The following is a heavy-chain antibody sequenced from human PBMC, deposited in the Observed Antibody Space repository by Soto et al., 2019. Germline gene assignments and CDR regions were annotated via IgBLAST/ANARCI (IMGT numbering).Heavy chain of an antibody. CDR3: ARSLILWFVKLARRGGYYYYMDV. D-gene: IGHD3-10*01. CDR1: GGSFSGYQ. CDR2: INDSGNI. J-gene: IGHJ6*03. V-gene: IGHV4-34*01. Sequence: QVQLQQWGAGLLKPSETLSLTCAVYGGSFSGYQWSWIRQTPGKGLEWIGEINDSGNINYNPSLKSRVTICIDTPKKHISVKLSAVTAAESSVYYCARSLILWFVKLARRGGYYYYMDVWGKGNTVTVSS.